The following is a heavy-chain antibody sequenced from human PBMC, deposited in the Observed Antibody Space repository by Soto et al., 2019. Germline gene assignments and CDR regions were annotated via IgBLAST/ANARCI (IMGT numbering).Heavy chain of an antibody. D-gene: IGHD3-10*01. V-gene: IGHV4-34*01. Sequence: SEPWSLTCAFSGGSLSGYYWSWNQQPPGKRRGLIGEINHIGSTNYKPTLKSRVTILVDTSENQFSLKLSSVTAADTAVYSCATIGWRRSGREEYYYYYGMDVGGQGTTVT. J-gene: IGHJ6*02. CDR1: GGSLSGYY. CDR2: INHIGST. CDR3: ATIGWRRSGREEYYYYYGMDV.